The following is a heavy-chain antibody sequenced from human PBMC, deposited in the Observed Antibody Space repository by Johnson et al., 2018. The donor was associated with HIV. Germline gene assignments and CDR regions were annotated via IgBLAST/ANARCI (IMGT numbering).Heavy chain of an antibody. CDR1: GFTVRSNY. D-gene: IGHD6-6*01. CDR2: IYSGGST. Sequence: VRLVESGGGLIQPGGSLRLSCAASGFTVRSNYMSWVRQAPGRGLAWVSVIYSGGSTYYADSVKGRFTISRDNSKNTLYLQMNSLRAEATAVDYWAAPRWVRSSSKTSEGEGGAFDIWGQGTMVTVSS. V-gene: IGHV3-66*03. J-gene: IGHJ3*02. CDR3: AAPRWVRSSSKTSEGEGGAFDI.